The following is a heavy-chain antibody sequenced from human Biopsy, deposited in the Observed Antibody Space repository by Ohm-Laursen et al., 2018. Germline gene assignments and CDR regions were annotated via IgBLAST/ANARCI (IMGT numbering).Heavy chain of an antibody. CDR2: ISWNSDSI. Sequence: SLRLSCAASGFSFDKHVMHWVRQAPGKGLEWVSGISWNSDSIGYADSVRGRFTISRDNAKNSLYLQMNSLRSEDTALYYCAKDRYPSSWHYYYGMDVWGQGTTVTVSS. CDR1: GFSFDKHV. D-gene: IGHD6-13*01. CDR3: AKDRYPSSWHYYYGMDV. J-gene: IGHJ6*02. V-gene: IGHV3-9*01.